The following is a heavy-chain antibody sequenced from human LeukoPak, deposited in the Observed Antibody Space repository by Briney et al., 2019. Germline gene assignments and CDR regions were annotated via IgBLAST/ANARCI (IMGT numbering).Heavy chain of an antibody. CDR1: GFAFSDYQ. V-gene: IGHV3-72*01. J-gene: IGHJ4*02. Sequence: GGSLRLSCVASGFAFSDYQMDWVRQAPGKGLEWVGRSNNKANSYTTQYAASVQGRFTISRDESKNSLYMEMNSLKIEDTAVYYCSRVRRSNGVEYWGQGTLVTVSS. CDR3: SRVRRSNGVEY. CDR2: SNNKANSYTT. D-gene: IGHD4-11*01.